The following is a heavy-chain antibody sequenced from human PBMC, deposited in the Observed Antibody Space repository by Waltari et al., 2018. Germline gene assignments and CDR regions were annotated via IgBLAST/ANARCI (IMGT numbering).Heavy chain of an antibody. CDR2: ISYSEGP. Sequence: QLQLQESGPGLVTSSETLSLTRTGPADTVDLYYWSWVRQSSGKTFDCLGYISYSEGPQYHPAVQSRLPLSLDTSKNHFFLSLGAVTAADTGLYFCVRGGGFRWFDVWGHGTLVSVPS. CDR3: VRGGGFRWFDV. V-gene: IGHV4-59*02. J-gene: IGHJ2*01. D-gene: IGHD2-15*01. CDR1: ADTVDLYY.